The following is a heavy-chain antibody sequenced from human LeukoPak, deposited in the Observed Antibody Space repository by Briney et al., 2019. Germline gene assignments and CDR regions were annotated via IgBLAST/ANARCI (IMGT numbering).Heavy chain of an antibody. Sequence: GGSLRLSCAASGFTFSSYWMSWVRQAPGKGPEWVANIKQDESERYTVDSVKGRFTISRDNAKNSVYLHMNSLRAEDAALYYCARLSAYYYGSYFYYYMDVWGKGTTVTVSS. CDR1: GFTFSSYW. CDR3: ARLSAYYYGSYFYYYMDV. J-gene: IGHJ6*03. D-gene: IGHD3-10*01. CDR2: IKQDESER. V-gene: IGHV3-7*01.